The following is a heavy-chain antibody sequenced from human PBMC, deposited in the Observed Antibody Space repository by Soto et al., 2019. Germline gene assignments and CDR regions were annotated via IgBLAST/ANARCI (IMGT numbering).Heavy chain of an antibody. CDR3: ARAGYSYGFGYYYDY. Sequence: PWETLSLTFTVLGGAITPSYSSWIRQPPGKGLEWIGNIYYDGSTNYSPSLKSRVTISVDTSKNQFSLRLSSVTAADKAVYYCARAGYSYGFGYYYDYWGQGTLVTVSS. CDR1: GGAITPSY. J-gene: IGHJ4*02. V-gene: IGHV4-59*01. CDR2: IYYDGST. D-gene: IGHD5-18*01.